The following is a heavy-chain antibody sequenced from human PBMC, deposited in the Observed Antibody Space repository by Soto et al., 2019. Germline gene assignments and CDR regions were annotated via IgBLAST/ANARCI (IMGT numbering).Heavy chain of an antibody. V-gene: IGHV3-33*01. J-gene: IGHJ4*02. CDR3: ARWGCSGSNCNLNQRSFDL. CDR1: GFIFNEYG. D-gene: IGHD2-15*01. CDR2: IWYDGSNK. Sequence: QVQLVESGGGVVQPGRSLRLSCAASGFIFNEYGMHWVRQAPGKGLEWVAGIWYDGSNKYYADSVKGRFTFSRDNSKNTMSLQMNSLRVEDTAMYYCARWGCSGSNCNLNQRSFDLWGQGTLVTVSS.